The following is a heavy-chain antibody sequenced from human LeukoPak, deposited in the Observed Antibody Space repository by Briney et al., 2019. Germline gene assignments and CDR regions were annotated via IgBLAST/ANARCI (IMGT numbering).Heavy chain of an antibody. D-gene: IGHD3-22*01. CDR2: ISAYNGNT. CDR3: ARDHDSSGYYFSYYYYGMDV. Sequence: GASVKVSCKASGYTFTSYGISWVRQAPGQGLEWMGWISAYNGNTNYAQKLQGRVIMTTDTSTSTAYMELRSLRSDDTAVYYCARDHDSSGYYFSYYYYGMDVWGQGTTVTVSS. CDR1: GYTFTSYG. V-gene: IGHV1-18*01. J-gene: IGHJ6*02.